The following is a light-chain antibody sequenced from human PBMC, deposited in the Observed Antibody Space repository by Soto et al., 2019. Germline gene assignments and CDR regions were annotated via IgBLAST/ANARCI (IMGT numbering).Light chain of an antibody. V-gene: IGLV2-14*01. CDR2: DVS. CDR3: SSYTSSSTPYV. J-gene: IGLJ1*01. CDR1: RNNFGGYNY. Sequence: QAALSPPAPVAESPAGTTTISCTRTRNNFGGYNYVSWYQQHPGKAPNLMIYDVSNRPSGVSNRFSGSKSGNTASLTISGLQAEDEADDYCSSYTSSSTPYVFGTGTKVPVL.